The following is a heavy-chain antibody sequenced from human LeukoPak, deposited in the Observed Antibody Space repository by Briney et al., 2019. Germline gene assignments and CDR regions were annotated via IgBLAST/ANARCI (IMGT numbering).Heavy chain of an antibody. D-gene: IGHD6-19*01. CDR1: GYIFRNFG. CDR3: ARDKRSGPSDY. CDR2: ISAYNGNT. Sequence: ASVKVSCKASGYIFRNFGVGWVRQAPGQGLEWMGWISAYNGNTNYAQKLQGRVTMTTDTSTSTAYMELRSLRSDDTAVYYCARDKRSGPSDYWGQGTLVTVTS. V-gene: IGHV1-18*01. J-gene: IGHJ4*02.